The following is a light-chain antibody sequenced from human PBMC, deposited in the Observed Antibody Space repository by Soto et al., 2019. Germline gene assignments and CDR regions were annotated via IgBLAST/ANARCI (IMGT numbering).Light chain of an antibody. CDR1: QDISNY. Sequence: DLQMTQSQPSLYASVGDRVTITCQASQDISNYLNWYQQKPGKAPKLLIYDASSLKSGVPARFSGSGSGTEFTLTSSSLQPDDFATYYCQQYNTYSTFGQGTRPE. V-gene: IGKV1-33*01. CDR3: QQYNTYST. CDR2: DAS. J-gene: IGKJ5*01.